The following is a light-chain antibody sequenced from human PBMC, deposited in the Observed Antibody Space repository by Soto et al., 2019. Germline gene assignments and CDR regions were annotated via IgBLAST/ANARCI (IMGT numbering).Light chain of an antibody. Sequence: QSALTQPASVSGSPGQSITISCTGTSSDVGDYDDVSWYQQYAGKAPKMMIYEVSNRPSGVSNRFSGSKSGNTASLTISGLQAEDEADYYCSSYRSSNTLLFGGGTKLTVL. V-gene: IGLV2-14*01. J-gene: IGLJ2*01. CDR2: EVS. CDR1: SSDVGDYDD. CDR3: SSYRSSNTLL.